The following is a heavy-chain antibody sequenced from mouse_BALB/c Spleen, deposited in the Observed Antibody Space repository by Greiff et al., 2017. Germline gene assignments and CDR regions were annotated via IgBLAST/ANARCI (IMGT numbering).Heavy chain of an antibody. V-gene: IGHV2-9*02. J-gene: IGHJ4*01. D-gene: IGHD2-10*02. CDR2: IWAGGST. Sequence: QVQLKESGPGLVAPSQSLSITCTVSGFSLTSYGVHWVRQPPGKGLEWLGVIWAGGSTNYNSALMSRLSISKDNSKSKFFLKMNSLQTNDTTMYYSAKYCRYDNYLDPMDYWGQGTSVTVSS. CDR3: AKYCRYDNYLDPMDY. CDR1: GFSLTSYG.